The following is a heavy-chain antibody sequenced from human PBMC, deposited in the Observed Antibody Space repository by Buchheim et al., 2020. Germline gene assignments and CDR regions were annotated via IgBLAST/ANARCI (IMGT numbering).Heavy chain of an antibody. Sequence: QVQLVESGGGVVQPGRSLRLSCAASGFTFSGYGMHWVRQAPGKGLDWMAVISYDGSNKYYADSVKGRFTISRDNSKNTLYLQMNNLRAEDTAVYYCAKGGCSGGSCYIDYWGQGTL. J-gene: IGHJ4*02. V-gene: IGHV3-30*18. CDR3: AKGGCSGGSCYIDY. D-gene: IGHD2-15*01. CDR2: ISYDGSNK. CDR1: GFTFSGYG.